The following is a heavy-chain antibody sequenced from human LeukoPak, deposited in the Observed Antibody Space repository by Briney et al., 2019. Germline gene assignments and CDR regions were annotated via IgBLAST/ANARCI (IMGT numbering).Heavy chain of an antibody. CDR2: IKQDGSEK. CDR1: GFTFSTYG. Sequence: GGSLRLSCAASGFTFSTYGMSWVRQAPGKGLEWVANIKQDGSEKYYLDSVKGRFTISRDNAKNSLYLQMNSLRAEDTAVYFCTREAAAGIDYWGQGTLVTVSS. V-gene: IGHV3-7*01. J-gene: IGHJ4*02. D-gene: IGHD6-13*01. CDR3: TREAAAGIDY.